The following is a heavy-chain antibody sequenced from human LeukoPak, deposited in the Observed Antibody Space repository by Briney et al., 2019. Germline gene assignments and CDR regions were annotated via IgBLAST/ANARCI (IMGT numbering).Heavy chain of an antibody. CDR3: AKCEGIFGLVYYYYYMDV. V-gene: IGHV3-23*01. CDR1: GFTFSSYA. D-gene: IGHD3/OR15-3a*01. Sequence: GGSLRLSCAASGFTFSSYAMSWVRQVPGKGLEWVSAMSGSASSTYYADSVKGRFTISRDNSKNTLYLQMNSLRGEDTAVYYCAKCEGIFGLVYYYYYMDVWGKGTTVTVSS. CDR2: MSGSASST. J-gene: IGHJ6*03.